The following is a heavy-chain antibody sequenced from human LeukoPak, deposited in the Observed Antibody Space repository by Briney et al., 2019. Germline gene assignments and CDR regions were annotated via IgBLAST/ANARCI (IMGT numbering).Heavy chain of an antibody. CDR2: IWYDGSNK. CDR3: AKDLWDYDSSGYCFDY. Sequence: PGGSLRLSCAASGFTFSSYGMHWVRQAPGKGLEWVAVIWYDGSNKYYADSVKGRFTISRDNSKNTLYLQMNSLRAEDTAAYYCAKDLWDYDSSGYCFDYWGQGTLVTVSS. CDR1: GFTFSSYG. V-gene: IGHV3-33*06. D-gene: IGHD3-22*01. J-gene: IGHJ4*02.